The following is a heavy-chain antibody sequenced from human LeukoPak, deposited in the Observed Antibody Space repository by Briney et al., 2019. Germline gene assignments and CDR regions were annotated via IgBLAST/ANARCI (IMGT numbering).Heavy chain of an antibody. D-gene: IGHD5-12*01. J-gene: IGHJ4*02. CDR1: GGSISSYY. CDR2: IYYSGST. Sequence: SETLSLTCTVSGGSISSYYWSWIRQPPGKGLEWIGCIYYSGSTNYNPSLKSRVTISVDTSKNQFSLKLSSVTAADTAVYYCARGGFLEEEAYYFDYWGQGTLVTVSS. V-gene: IGHV4-59*01. CDR3: ARGGFLEEEAYYFDY.